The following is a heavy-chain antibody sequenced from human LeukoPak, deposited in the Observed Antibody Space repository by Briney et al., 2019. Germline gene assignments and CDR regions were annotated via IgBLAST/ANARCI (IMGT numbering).Heavy chain of an antibody. J-gene: IGHJ4*02. CDR3: ARSDSWDY. D-gene: IGHD2-15*01. CDR1: GFTFSSYS. V-gene: IGHV3-48*04. Sequence: GGSPRLSCAASGFTFSSYSMNWVRQAPGKGLEWVSYISSSSSTIYYADSVKGRFTISRDNAKNSLYLQMNSLRAEDTAVYYCARSDSWDYWGQGTQVTVSS. CDR2: ISSSSSTI.